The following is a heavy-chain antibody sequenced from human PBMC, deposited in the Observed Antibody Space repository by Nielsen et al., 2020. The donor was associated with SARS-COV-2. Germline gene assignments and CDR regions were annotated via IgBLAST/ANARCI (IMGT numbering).Heavy chain of an antibody. Sequence: ASVKVSCKASGYTFIDYYMHWVRQAPGQGLEWVGRINPKSGGTNHAQKFQGRVTLTRDTSISTAYMELSSLRSDDTAMYYCASDRSPYYYGSGSYILDYWGQGTLVTVSS. CDR2: INPKSGGT. CDR3: ASDRSPYYYGSGSYILDY. J-gene: IGHJ4*02. D-gene: IGHD3-10*01. V-gene: IGHV1-2*06. CDR1: GYTFIDYY.